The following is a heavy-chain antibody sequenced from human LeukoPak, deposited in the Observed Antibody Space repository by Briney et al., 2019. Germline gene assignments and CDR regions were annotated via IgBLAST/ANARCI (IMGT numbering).Heavy chain of an antibody. V-gene: IGHV1-69*11. CDR2: IIPMLGTA. D-gene: IGHD3-22*01. Sequence: ASVKVSCKASGGAFRTYAITWVRQAPAQGLEWMGRIIPMLGTANYAQKFQGRVTITTDESTSTAYMELGSLRSEDTAMYYCARQYYYDSSGYYVGGAFDIWGQGTMVTVSS. CDR3: ARQYYYDSSGYYVGGAFDI. CDR1: GGAFRTYA. J-gene: IGHJ3*02.